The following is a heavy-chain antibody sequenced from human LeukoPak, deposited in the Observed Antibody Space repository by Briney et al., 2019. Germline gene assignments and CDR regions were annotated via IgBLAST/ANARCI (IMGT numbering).Heavy chain of an antibody. CDR1: GFTFSSYS. J-gene: IGHJ5*02. CDR2: ISSSSSYI. V-gene: IGHV3-21*01. CDR3: ARAKVVVAATHWFDP. Sequence: GGPVRLSCAASGFTFSSYSMNWVRQAPGKGLEWVSSISSSSSYIYYADSVKGRFTISRDNAKNSLYLQMNSLRAEDTAVYYCARAKVVVAATHWFDPWGQGTLVTVSS. D-gene: IGHD2-15*01.